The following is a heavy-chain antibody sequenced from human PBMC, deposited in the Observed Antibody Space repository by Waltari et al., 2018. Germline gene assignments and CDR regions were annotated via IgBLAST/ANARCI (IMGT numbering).Heavy chain of an antibody. V-gene: IGHV4-38-2*01. D-gene: IGHD6-25*01. CDR2: IYHTGSS. CDR3: AEEGNTTAGLFDS. J-gene: IGHJ4*02. Sequence: QVQLRESGPGLVRSSETLSLTCPASGTSVHNSFYWAWIRHSPGGGLEWIASIYHTGSSHYNSSLKSRVSISTDMSTKQFFLTLTHLTAADTAVYYCAEEGNTTAGLFDSWSQGTLVTVSS. CDR1: GTSVHNSFY.